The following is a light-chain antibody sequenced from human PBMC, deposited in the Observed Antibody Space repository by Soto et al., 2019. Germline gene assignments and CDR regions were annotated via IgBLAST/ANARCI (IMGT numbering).Light chain of an antibody. CDR3: QSYDSSLSGSGV. V-gene: IGLV1-40*01. Sequence: QLVLTQPPSVSGAPGQGVTISCTGGSSNIGAGYDVHWYQHLPGTSPKLLIYGNHNRPSGVPDRFSGSKSGTSASLAITALQAEDEADYYCQSYDSSLSGSGVFGGGTKLTVL. CDR1: SSNIGAGYD. CDR2: GNH. J-gene: IGLJ3*02.